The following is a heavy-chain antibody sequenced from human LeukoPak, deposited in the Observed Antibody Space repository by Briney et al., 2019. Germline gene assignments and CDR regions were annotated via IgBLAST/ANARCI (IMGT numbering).Heavy chain of an antibody. D-gene: IGHD2-2*01. CDR1: GGSISSHY. CDR2: LYDSGYT. CDR3: ARWYCSRGTCYYLDY. V-gene: IGHV4-59*11. Sequence: SETLSLTCTVSGGSISSHYWSRIRQPPGKGLECIGYLYDSGYTDYNPSLKSRVTISVDTSRNQFSLKSNSVTAADTAVYFCARWYCSRGTCYYLDYWGQGTLVTVSS. J-gene: IGHJ4*02.